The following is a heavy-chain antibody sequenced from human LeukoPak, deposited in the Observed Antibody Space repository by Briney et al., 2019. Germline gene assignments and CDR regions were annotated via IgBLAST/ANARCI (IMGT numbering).Heavy chain of an antibody. Sequence: SETLSLTCAVYGGSFSGYYWSWIRQPPGKGLEWIGEINHSGSTNYNPSLKSRVTISVDTSKNQFSLKLSSVTAADTAVYYCARGKFDPWGQGTLVTVSS. CDR1: GGSFSGYY. V-gene: IGHV4-34*01. J-gene: IGHJ5*02. CDR3: ARGKFDP. CDR2: INHSGST.